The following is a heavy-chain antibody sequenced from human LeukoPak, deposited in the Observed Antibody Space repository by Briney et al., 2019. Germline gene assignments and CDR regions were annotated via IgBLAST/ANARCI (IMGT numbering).Heavy chain of an antibody. V-gene: IGHV1-46*01. CDR3: TIAPRNDHFTTNGVCYYFDY. CDR1: GCTFTSYY. Sequence: ASVNVSCKASGCTFTSYYMHWVRQAPGQGLEWMGIINPSGGSTSYAQKFQGRVTMTGDTSTSTVYMVLSSLRSEDTAVYYCTIAPRNDHFTTNGVCYYFDYWGQGTLVTVSS. J-gene: IGHJ4*02. D-gene: IGHD2-8*01. CDR2: INPSGGST.